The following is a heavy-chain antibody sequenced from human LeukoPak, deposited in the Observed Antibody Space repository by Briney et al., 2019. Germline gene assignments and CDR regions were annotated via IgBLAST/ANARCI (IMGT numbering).Heavy chain of an antibody. J-gene: IGHJ4*02. CDR3: AKDLYSYGFHYFDY. Sequence: GGSLRLSCAASGFTFDDYAMHWVRHAPGKGLEWVSGISWNSGSIGYADSVKGRFTISRDNAKNSLYLQMNSLRAEDTALYYCAKDLYSYGFHYFDYWGQGTLVTVSS. D-gene: IGHD5-18*01. CDR2: ISWNSGSI. V-gene: IGHV3-9*01. CDR1: GFTFDDYA.